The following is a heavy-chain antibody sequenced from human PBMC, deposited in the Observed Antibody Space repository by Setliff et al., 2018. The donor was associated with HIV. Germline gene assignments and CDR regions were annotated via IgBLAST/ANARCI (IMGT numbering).Heavy chain of an antibody. D-gene: IGHD5-18*01. V-gene: IGHV4-39*01. J-gene: IGHJ4*02. CDR1: GGSVIISHYY. CDR2: ISYSGST. CDR3: ARDTEMVKEGTDY. Sequence: SETLSLTCTVPGGSVIISHYYWAWIRQPPGKGLEWIGSISYSGSTYYNPSLKSRITISVDTSKNQFSLKLTSVAAADTAAYYCARDTEMVKEGTDYWGQGTLVTVSS.